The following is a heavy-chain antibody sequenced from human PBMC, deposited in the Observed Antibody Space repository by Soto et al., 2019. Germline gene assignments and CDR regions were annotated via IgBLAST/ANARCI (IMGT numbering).Heavy chain of an antibody. CDR1: GGTFSSYA. CDR2: IIPIFGTA. CDR3: ARLAPGRCSGGSCYRKTPYYYGMDV. Sequence: QVQLVQSGAEVKKPGSSVKVSCKASGGTFSSYAISWVRQAPGQGLEWMGGIIPIFGTANYAQKFQGRVTITADESTSTGYMELSSLRSEDTAVYYCARLAPGRCSGGSCYRKTPYYYGMDVWGQGTTVTVSS. D-gene: IGHD2-15*01. V-gene: IGHV1-69*01. J-gene: IGHJ6*02.